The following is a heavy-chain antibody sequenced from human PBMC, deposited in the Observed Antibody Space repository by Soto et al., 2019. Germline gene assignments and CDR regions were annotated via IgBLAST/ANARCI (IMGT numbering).Heavy chain of an antibody. V-gene: IGHV3-48*01. CDR1: GFTFSSYS. CDR3: AKMDRIQLWSYYYCYGMDV. CDR2: ISSSSSTI. D-gene: IGHD5-18*01. Sequence: PGGSLRLSCAASGFTFSSYSMNWVRQAPGKGLEWVSYISSSSSTIYYADSVKGRFTISRDNAKNSLYLQMNSLRAEDTAVYYCAKMDRIQLWSYYYCYGMDVRGQGTTVTVSS. J-gene: IGHJ6*02.